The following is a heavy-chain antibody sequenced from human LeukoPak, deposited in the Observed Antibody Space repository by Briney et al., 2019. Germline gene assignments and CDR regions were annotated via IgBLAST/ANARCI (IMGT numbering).Heavy chain of an antibody. J-gene: IGHJ4*02. V-gene: IGHV1-2*02. D-gene: IGHD5-18*01. CDR2: INPNSGGT. Sequence: ASVKVSCKASTSYYMHWVRQAPGQGLEWMGWINPNSGGTNYAQKFQGRVTMTRDTSISTAYMELSRLRSDDTAVYYCAREEGSYGCEWGQGTLVTVSS. CDR1: TSYY. CDR3: AREEGSYGCE.